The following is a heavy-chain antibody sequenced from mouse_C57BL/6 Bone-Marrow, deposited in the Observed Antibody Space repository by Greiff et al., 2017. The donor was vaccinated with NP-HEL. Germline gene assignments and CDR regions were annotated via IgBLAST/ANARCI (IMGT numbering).Heavy chain of an antibody. CDR2: IWSGGST. Sequence: QVQLKESGPGLVQPSQSLSITCTVSGFSLTSYGVHWVRQSQGKGLEWLGVIWSGGSTDYNAAFISRLSISKDNSKSQVFFKMNSLQADDTAIYYCARNSPYYYGSSLAYWGQGTLVTVSA. J-gene: IGHJ3*01. CDR3: ARNSPYYYGSSLAY. D-gene: IGHD1-1*01. V-gene: IGHV2-2*01. CDR1: GFSLTSYG.